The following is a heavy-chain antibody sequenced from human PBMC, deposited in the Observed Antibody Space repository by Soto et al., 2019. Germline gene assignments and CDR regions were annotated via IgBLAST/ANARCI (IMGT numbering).Heavy chain of an antibody. CDR1: GGSFSGYY. J-gene: IGHJ4*02. CDR2: INHSGST. D-gene: IGHD3-10*01. V-gene: IGHV4-34*01. Sequence: PSETLSLTCAVYGGSFSGYYWNWIRQPPGKGLEWIGEINHSGSTNYNPSLKSRVTISLDTSKNQFSLKLSSMTAADTAVNYCTRGYGRNFDYLGQGTLVTVS. CDR3: TRGYGRNFDY.